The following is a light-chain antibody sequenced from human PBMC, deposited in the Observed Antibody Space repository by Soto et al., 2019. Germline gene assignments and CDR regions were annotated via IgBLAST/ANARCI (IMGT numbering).Light chain of an antibody. CDR2: GAS. CDR1: QSVSSN. CDR3: QQYPEGT. Sequence: EIVMTQSPATLSVSPGERATLSCRASQSVSSNLAWYQKKPGQAPRLLIYGASTRATDIPARFSGSGSGTEFTLTISSLQSEDFAVYYSQQYPEGTFGRGTKLEIK. J-gene: IGKJ2*01. V-gene: IGKV3-15*01.